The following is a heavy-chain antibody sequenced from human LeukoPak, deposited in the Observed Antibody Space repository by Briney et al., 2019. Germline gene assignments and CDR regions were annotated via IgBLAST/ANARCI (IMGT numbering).Heavy chain of an antibody. D-gene: IGHD3-10*01. CDR3: TLRGSGSHYEGASVY. CDR1: GFTVTNDC. V-gene: IGHV3-66*01. CDR2: IYRGGNT. J-gene: IGHJ4*02. Sequence: GGSLRLSCAASGFTVTNDCMSWVRQAPGKGLEGVSAIYRGGNTYYADSVQGRFTISRDHSNNTLYLQMNSLRADDTAVYYCTLRGSGSHYEGASVYWGRGTLVTVSS.